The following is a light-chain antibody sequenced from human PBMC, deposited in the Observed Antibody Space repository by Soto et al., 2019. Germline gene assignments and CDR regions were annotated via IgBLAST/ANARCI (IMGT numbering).Light chain of an antibody. CDR2: EAS. CDR1: QSINW. Sequence: DIQLAQSPSTLSASVGDRLIITCRATQSINWLAWYQQKPGKAPKLLIFEASRFESGVASRFSGSGSGTEFTLTISSLQPDDFGTYYCQHYDTYSPMWTFGQGTKVDVK. CDR3: QHYDTYSPMWT. V-gene: IGKV1-5*03. J-gene: IGKJ1*01.